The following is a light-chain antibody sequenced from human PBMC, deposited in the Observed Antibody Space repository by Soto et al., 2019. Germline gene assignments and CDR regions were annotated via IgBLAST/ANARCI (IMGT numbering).Light chain of an antibody. V-gene: IGLV2-8*01. Sequence: QSVLTQPPSASGSPGQSVTISCTGTSSDVGQYNYISWYQQHPGKAPKLMTYEVNRRPSGVPDRFSGSESGNTASLTVSGLQAEDEADYYCSSYAGGTYVFGSGTKLTVL. CDR3: SSYAGGTYV. J-gene: IGLJ1*01. CDR2: EVN. CDR1: SSDVGQYNY.